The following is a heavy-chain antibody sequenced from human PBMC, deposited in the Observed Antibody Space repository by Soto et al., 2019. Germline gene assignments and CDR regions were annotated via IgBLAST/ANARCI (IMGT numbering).Heavy chain of an antibody. V-gene: IGHV3-48*03. Sequence: EVQLVESGGGLVQPGGSLRLSCAASGFTFSNYEMNWVRQAPGKGLEWVSYISSTGSHIYYADSVKGRFTICRDSAKNSLHLQMNSLRAEDTAVYYCARDNYDTSGYFLDYWGQGTLVTVSS. CDR1: GFTFSNYE. D-gene: IGHD3-22*01. CDR2: ISSTGSHI. J-gene: IGHJ4*02. CDR3: ARDNYDTSGYFLDY.